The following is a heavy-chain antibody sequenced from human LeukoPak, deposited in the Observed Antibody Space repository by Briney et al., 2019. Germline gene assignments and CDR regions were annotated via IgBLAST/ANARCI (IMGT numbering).Heavy chain of an antibody. J-gene: IGHJ5*02. CDR2: IRYDGSNK. V-gene: IGHV3-30*02. D-gene: IGHD6-19*01. Sequence: PGGSLRLSCAASGFTFSSYAMSWVRQAPGKGLEWVAFIRYDGSNKYYADSVKGRFTISRDNSKNTLYLQMNSLRAEDTAVYYCAKVVRAVAGFVWGWFDPWGQGTLVTVSS. CDR1: GFTFSSYA. CDR3: AKVVRAVAGFVWGWFDP.